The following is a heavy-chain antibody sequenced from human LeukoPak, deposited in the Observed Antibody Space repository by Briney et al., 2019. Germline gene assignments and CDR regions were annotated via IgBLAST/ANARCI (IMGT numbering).Heavy chain of an antibody. CDR1: GYTLTELS. J-gene: IGHJ4*02. CDR3: ATAEDIVVAPDY. D-gene: IGHD2-2*01. CDR2: FDPEDGET. V-gene: IGHV1-24*01. Sequence: ASVKVSCEVSGYTLTELSMHWVRQAPGKGLEWMGGFDPEDGETIYAQKFQGRVTMTEDTSTDTAYMELSSLRSEDTAVYYCATAEDIVVAPDYWGQGTLVTVSS.